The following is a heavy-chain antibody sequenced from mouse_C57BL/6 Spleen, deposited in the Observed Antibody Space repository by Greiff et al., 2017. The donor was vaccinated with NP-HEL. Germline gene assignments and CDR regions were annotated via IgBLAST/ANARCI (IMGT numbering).Heavy chain of an antibody. Sequence: EVKVVESGEGLVKPGGSLKLSCAASGFTFSSYAMSWVRQTPEKRLEWVAYISSGGDYIYYADTVKGRFTISRDNARNTLYLQMSSLKSEDTAMYYCTREHYYGSSIYAMDYWGQGTSVTVSS. V-gene: IGHV5-9-1*02. CDR1: GFTFSSYA. CDR2: ISSGGDYI. J-gene: IGHJ4*01. D-gene: IGHD1-1*01. CDR3: TREHYYGSSIYAMDY.